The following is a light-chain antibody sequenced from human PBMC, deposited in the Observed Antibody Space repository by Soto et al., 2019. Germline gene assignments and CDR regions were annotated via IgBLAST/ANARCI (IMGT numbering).Light chain of an antibody. CDR3: CSYAGSYTDV. J-gene: IGLJ1*01. Sequence: QSALTQPRSVSGSPGQSVTISCTGTSSDVGGYSYVSWYQHHPGKAPKLMIYDVSKRPSGVPDRFSGSKSGNTASLTISGLQAEDEADYYCCSYAGSYTDVFGTGTKLTVL. CDR1: SSDVGGYSY. V-gene: IGLV2-11*01. CDR2: DVS.